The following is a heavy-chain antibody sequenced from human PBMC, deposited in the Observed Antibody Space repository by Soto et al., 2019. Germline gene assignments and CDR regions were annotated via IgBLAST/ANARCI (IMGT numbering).Heavy chain of an antibody. CDR3: ARGQANRGATARDSYYCGMDV. D-gene: IGHD6-25*01. Sequence: GASLKVSCKASGGPFSSYAISWVRQAPGQGLEWMGGIIPIFGTANYAQKFQGRVTITADESTSTAYMELSSLRSEDMAVYYCARGQANRGATARDSYYCGMDVWGQGTTGTV. CDR2: IIPIFGTA. V-gene: IGHV1-69*13. CDR1: GGPFSSYA. J-gene: IGHJ6*01.